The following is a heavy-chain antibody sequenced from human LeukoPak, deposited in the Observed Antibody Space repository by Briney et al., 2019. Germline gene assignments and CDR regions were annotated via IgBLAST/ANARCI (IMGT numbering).Heavy chain of an antibody. CDR3: VRAISATNLNWFDP. Sequence: ASVRVSCKSSGYTFTGYYMHWVRQAPGQGREWMGRFNSNSGGTNYAQKFQASVTMTRDTSISTDYKELSRLKSDNMAVYYSVRAISATNLNWFDPWGQGTLVTVSS. J-gene: IGHJ5*02. CDR2: FNSNSGGT. V-gene: IGHV1-2*06. D-gene: IGHD1-26*01. CDR1: GYTFTGYY.